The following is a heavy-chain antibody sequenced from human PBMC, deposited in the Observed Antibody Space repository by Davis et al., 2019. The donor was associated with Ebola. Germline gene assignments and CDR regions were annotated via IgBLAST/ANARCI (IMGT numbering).Heavy chain of an antibody. CDR2: IYYSGST. V-gene: IGHV4-31*03. D-gene: IGHD3-22*01. Sequence: PSETLSLTCTVSGGSISSGGYYWSWIRQHPGKGLEWIGYIYYSGSTYYNPSLKSRVTISVDTSKNQFSLKLSSVTAADTAVYYCARGYYDSSGYYYGWVYWGQGTLVTVSS. J-gene: IGHJ4*02. CDR3: ARGYYDSSGYYYGWVY. CDR1: GGSISSGGYY.